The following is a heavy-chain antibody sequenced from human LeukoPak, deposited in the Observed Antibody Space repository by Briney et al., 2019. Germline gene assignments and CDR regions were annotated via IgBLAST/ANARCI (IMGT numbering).Heavy chain of an antibody. CDR3: ARDFMDSSGWHSYFDY. CDR2: INPSGGST. D-gene: IGHD6-19*01. V-gene: IGHV1-46*01. CDR1: GYTFTSYY. Sequence: ASVKVSCKASGYTFTSYYMHWVRQAPGQGLEWMGIINPSGGSTSYAQKLQGRVTMTTDTSTSTAYMELRSLRSDDTAVYYCARDFMDSSGWHSYFDYWGQGTLVTVSS. J-gene: IGHJ4*02.